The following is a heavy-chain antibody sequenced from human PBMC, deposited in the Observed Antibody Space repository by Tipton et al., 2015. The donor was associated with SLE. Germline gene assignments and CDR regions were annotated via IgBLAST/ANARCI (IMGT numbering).Heavy chain of an antibody. V-gene: IGHV1-69*13. J-gene: IGHJ6*02. Sequence: QSGAEVKKPGSSVKVSCKASGGTFSSYAISWVRQAPGQGLEWMGRIIPIFGTANYAQKFQGRVTITADESTSTAYMELSSLRSEDTAVYYCARDYGDTVTRYYYYGTDVWGQGTTVTVSS. D-gene: IGHD4-11*01. CDR3: ARDYGDTVTRYYYYGTDV. CDR2: IIPIFGTA. CDR1: GGTFSSYA.